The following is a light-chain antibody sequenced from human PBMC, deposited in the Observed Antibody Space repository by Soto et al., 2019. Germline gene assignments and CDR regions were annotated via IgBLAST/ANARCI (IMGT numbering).Light chain of an antibody. CDR1: SSDIGGHSF. Sequence: QSVLTQPASVSGSPGQSITISCTGTSSDIGGHSFVSWYQQYPGKAPRLTIYDVSNRPSGVSDRFSGSKSGNTASLTISWLQAEDEADYYCSSYTSGSTVVFGGGTKLTVL. CDR2: DVS. V-gene: IGLV2-14*01. J-gene: IGLJ2*01. CDR3: SSYTSGSTVV.